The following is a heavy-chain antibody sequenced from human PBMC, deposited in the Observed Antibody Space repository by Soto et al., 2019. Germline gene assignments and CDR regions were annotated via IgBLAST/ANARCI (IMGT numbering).Heavy chain of an antibody. CDR2: IIPIFGTA. D-gene: IGHD4-4*01. V-gene: IGHV1-69*01. J-gene: IGHJ5*02. CDR3: AAPYDYSNSGVSWFDP. Sequence: SCKASGGTFSSYAISWVRQAPGQGLEWMGGIIPIFGTANYAQKFQGRVTITADESTSTAYMELSSLRSEDTAVYYCAAPYDYSNSGVSWFDPWGQGTLVTVSS. CDR1: GGTFSSYA.